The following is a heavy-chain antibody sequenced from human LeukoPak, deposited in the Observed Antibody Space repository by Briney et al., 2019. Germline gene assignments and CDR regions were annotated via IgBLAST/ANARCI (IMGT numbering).Heavy chain of an antibody. V-gene: IGHV1-3*03. CDR2: ITTGRGET. D-gene: IGHD6-19*01. CDR1: GYTFTDYA. J-gene: IGHJ4*02. CDR3: ARGGKQWRGGNYFDS. Sequence: ASVTVSCKASGYTFTDYALHWVRQAPGQSLEWMGWITTGRGETRYSQEFQRRITFTRDTSASTVYMDLSDLRSEDTAVYYCARGGKQWRGGNYFDSWGQGTLVAVS.